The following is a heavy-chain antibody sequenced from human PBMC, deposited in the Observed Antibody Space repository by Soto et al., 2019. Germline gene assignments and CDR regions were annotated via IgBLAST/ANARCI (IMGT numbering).Heavy chain of an antibody. J-gene: IGHJ6*02. D-gene: IGHD1-1*01. CDR3: SRSRPTGRRDYYYYGMDV. V-gene: IGHV3-30*03. CDR1: GFPFSSFG. CDR2: ISNDGSNQ. Sequence: GGSLRLSCFVSGFPFSSFGMHWVRQAPGKGLEWVSSISNDGSNQRYADSVKGRFTISRDNSKNTVYLQLNSLRGEDTAVYYCSRSRPTGRRDYYYYGMDVWGQGTPVTVSS.